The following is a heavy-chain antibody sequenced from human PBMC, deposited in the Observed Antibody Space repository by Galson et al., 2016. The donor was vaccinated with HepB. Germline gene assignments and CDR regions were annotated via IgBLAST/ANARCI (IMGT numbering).Heavy chain of an antibody. V-gene: IGHV3-48*02. CDR2: ISSSSSTI. CDR1: GFTFSSYS. CDR3: ARDQRYYYYGMDV. D-gene: IGHD1-1*01. J-gene: IGHJ6*02. Sequence: SLRLSCAASGFTFSSYSMNWVRQAPGKGLEWVSYISSSSSTIYYADSVKGRFTISRDNAKNSLYLQMNGLRDEDTAVYYCARDQRYYYYGMDVWGQGTTVTVSS.